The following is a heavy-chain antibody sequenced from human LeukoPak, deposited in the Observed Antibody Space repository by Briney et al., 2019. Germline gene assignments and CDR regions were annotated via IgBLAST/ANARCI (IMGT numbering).Heavy chain of an antibody. Sequence: GGSLRLSCAASGFTFTTFGFHWVRQAPGKGLEWVAVIWFDGSKTYYADSVKGRFTISRDNSQNTVYLQMNSLRAEDAAVYYCARDYLVSYFDYWGQGTLVTVSS. CDR2: IWFDGSKT. CDR3: ARDYLVSYFDY. D-gene: IGHD4-23*01. V-gene: IGHV3-33*01. CDR1: GFTFTTFG. J-gene: IGHJ4*02.